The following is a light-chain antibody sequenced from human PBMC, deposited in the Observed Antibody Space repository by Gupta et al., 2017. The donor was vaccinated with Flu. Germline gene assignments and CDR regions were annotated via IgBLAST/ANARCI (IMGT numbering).Light chain of an antibody. V-gene: IGLV1-47*01. CDR1: SSNIGSNY. CDR2: RNN. J-gene: IGLJ3*02. Sequence: QSVLTQPPSASGTPGHRVTISCSGSSSNIGSNYVYWYQQLPGTAPKLLIYRNNQRHSGVPDRFSGSTSGTSASLAISGLRAEDEADYYCAAWDDSLSGHWVFGGGTKLTVL. CDR3: AAWDDSLSGHWV.